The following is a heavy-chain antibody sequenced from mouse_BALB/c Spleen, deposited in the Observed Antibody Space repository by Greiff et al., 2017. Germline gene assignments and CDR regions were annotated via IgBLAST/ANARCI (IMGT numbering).Heavy chain of an antibody. V-gene: IGHV2-2*02. CDR3: ARSLAYDGYYDY. Sequence: VMLVESGPGLVQPSQSLSITCTVSGFSLTSYGVHWVRQSPGKGLEWLGVIWSGGSTDYNAAFISRLSISKDNSKSQVFFKMNSMQANDTAIYYCARSLAYDGYYDYGGQGTTLTVSS. D-gene: IGHD2-3*01. J-gene: IGHJ2*01. CDR2: IWSGGST. CDR1: GFSLTSYG.